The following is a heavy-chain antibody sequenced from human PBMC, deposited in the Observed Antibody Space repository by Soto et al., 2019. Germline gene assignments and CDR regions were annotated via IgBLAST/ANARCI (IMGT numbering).Heavy chain of an antibody. CDR1: GGSISSGGYY. J-gene: IGHJ6*02. Sequence: QVQLQESGPGLVKPSQTLSLTCTVSGGSISSGGYYWSWIRQYPGKGLEWIGYIYYSGSTYYNPSLKCRXXISVDTAKKPFSLKLSSVTAADTAVYYCARDEETAGRGMDVWGQGTTVTVSS. CDR3: ARDEETAGRGMDV. CDR2: IYYSGST. V-gene: IGHV4-31*03.